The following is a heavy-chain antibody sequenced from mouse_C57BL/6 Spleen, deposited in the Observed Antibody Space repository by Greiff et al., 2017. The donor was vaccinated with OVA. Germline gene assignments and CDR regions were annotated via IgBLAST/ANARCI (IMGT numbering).Heavy chain of an antibody. V-gene: IGHV1-22*01. D-gene: IGHD2-1*01. Sequence: EVQLVESGPELVKPGASVKMSCKASGYTFTDYNMHWVKQSHGKSLEWIGYINPNNGGTSYNQKFKGKATLTVNKSSSTAYMELRSLTSEDSAVYYCAREGSYGNYEGVNYFDYWGQGTTLTVSS. CDR1: GYTFTDYN. J-gene: IGHJ2*01. CDR3: AREGSYGNYEGVNYFDY. CDR2: INPNNGGT.